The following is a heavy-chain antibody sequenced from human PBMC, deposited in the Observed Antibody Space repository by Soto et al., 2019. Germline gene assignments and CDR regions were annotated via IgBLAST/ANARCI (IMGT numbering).Heavy chain of an antibody. CDR2: TYYRSKWYY. V-gene: IGHV6-1*01. D-gene: IGHD1-26*01. Sequence: PSQPRSVTCGITGDSVSSNSAGWSWVRQSPSRGLEWLGRTYYRSKWYYEYAVSVRGRITINPDTSKNQYSLQLNSVTPEDTAVYFCARGEQYSGRIFDYWGQGTLVTVSS. J-gene: IGHJ4*01. CDR3: ARGEQYSGRIFDY. CDR1: GDSVSSNSAG.